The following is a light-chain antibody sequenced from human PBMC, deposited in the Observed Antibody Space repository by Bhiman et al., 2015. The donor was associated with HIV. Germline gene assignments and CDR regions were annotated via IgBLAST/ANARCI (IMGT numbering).Light chain of an antibody. J-gene: IGLJ3*02. CDR2: LDS. CDR1: NIGSES. V-gene: IGLV3-21*04. Sequence: SYELTQPPSVSVAPGKTARITCGGHNIGSESVHWYQLKPGQAPLLVIYLDSDRPSQIPERFSGSNSGNTATLTISRVEAGDEAEYYCQVWDTSGVWVFGGGTKLTVL. CDR3: QVWDTSGVWV.